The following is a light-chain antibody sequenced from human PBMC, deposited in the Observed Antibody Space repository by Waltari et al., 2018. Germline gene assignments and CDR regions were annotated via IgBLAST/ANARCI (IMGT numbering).Light chain of an antibody. J-gene: IGKJ1*01. CDR3: QQYNNWPWT. V-gene: IGKV3-15*01. Sequence: EIVMTQSPVTLSVSPGERANLSCRASQNVNTNLAWYQQKPGQAPRLLISAASTRATGIPARFSASGSGTEVTLTISSLQSEDFALYYCQQYNNWPWTFGQGTKVEIK. CDR2: AAS. CDR1: QNVNTN.